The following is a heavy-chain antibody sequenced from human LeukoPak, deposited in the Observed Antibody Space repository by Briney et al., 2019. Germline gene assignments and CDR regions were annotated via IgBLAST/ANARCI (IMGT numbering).Heavy chain of an antibody. V-gene: IGHV1-69*13. J-gene: IGHJ3*02. CDR3: ARDVGRYYYDSSGYYYVSDAFDI. D-gene: IGHD3-22*01. CDR2: IIPIFGTA. Sequence: SVKVSCKASGGTFSSYAISWVRQAPGQGLEWMGGIIPIFGTANYVQKFQGRVTITADESTSTAYMELSSLRSEDTAVYYCARDVGRYYYDSSGYYYVSDAFDIWGQGTMVTVSS. CDR1: GGTFSSYA.